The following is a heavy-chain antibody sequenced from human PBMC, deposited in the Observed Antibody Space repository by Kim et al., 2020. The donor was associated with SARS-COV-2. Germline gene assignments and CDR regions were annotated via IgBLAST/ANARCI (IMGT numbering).Heavy chain of an antibody. D-gene: IGHD2-2*01. CDR2: INHSGST. Sequence: SETLSLTCAVYGGSFSGYYWSWIRQPPGKGLEWIGEINHSGSTNYNPSLKSRVTISVDTSKNQFSLKLSSVTAADTAVSYCASDYCSSTTCYLSWGYWGQGTLVTVSS. V-gene: IGHV4-34*01. J-gene: IGHJ4*02. CDR3: ASDYCSSTTCYLSWGY. CDR1: GGSFSGYY.